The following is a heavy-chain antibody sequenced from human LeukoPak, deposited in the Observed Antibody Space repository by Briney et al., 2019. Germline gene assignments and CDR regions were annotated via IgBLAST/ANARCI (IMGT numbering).Heavy chain of an antibody. CDR1: GFTFSSYS. J-gene: IGHJ3*02. CDR3: AKGSSGWSTDAFDI. Sequence: GGSLRPSCAASGFTFSSYSMNWVRQAPGKGLEWVSSISSSSSYIYYADSVKGRFTISRDNAKNSLYLQMNSLRAEDTAFYYCAKGSSGWSTDAFDIWGQGTMVTVSS. V-gene: IGHV3-21*04. CDR2: ISSSSSYI. D-gene: IGHD6-19*01.